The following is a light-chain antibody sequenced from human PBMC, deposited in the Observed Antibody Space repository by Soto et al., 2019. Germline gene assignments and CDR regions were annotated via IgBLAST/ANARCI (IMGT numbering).Light chain of an antibody. Sequence: QSALTQPASVSGSPGQSITISCTGTSSDVGGYNYVSWYQQHPGKAPKLMISEVSNRPSGVSNRFSGSKSGNTASLTISGLQDEDEADYYCSSYTSSSTLVFGGGTQLTVL. CDR2: EVS. V-gene: IGLV2-14*01. J-gene: IGLJ2*01. CDR1: SSDVGGYNY. CDR3: SSYTSSSTLV.